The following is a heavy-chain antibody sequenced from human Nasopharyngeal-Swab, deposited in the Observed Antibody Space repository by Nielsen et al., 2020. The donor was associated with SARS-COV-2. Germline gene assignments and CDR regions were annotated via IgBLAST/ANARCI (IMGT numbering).Heavy chain of an antibody. J-gene: IGHJ4*02. CDR2: ISYDGSNK. Sequence: WIRQPPGKGLEWGAVISYDGSNKYYADSVKGRFTISRDNSKNTLYLQMNSLRAEDTAVYYCAKDVRIDVLRYFDWPIANYWGQGTLVTVSS. CDR3: AKDVRIDVLRYFDWPIANY. V-gene: IGHV3-30*18. D-gene: IGHD3-9*01.